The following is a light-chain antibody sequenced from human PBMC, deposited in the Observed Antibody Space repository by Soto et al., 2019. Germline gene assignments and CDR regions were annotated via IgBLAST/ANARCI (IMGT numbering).Light chain of an antibody. V-gene: IGKV1-5*01. Sequence: DIQMTQSPSTLSASVGDRVTISCRASQSLTNWMAWYQQKPGKAPKVLIFDAARIENGVPSRFSGGGSGTEFTLTISSLQPEDFATYYCQQYNGYSYSFGQGTKVEIK. J-gene: IGKJ2*03. CDR3: QQYNGYSYS. CDR1: QSLTNW. CDR2: DAA.